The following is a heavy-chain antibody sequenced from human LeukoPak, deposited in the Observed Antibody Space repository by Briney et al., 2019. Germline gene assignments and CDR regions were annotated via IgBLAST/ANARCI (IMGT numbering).Heavy chain of an antibody. CDR2: ISSNGGST. Sequence: GGSLRLSCSASGFTFSSYAMHWGRQAPGKGLEYVSAISSNGGSTYYADSVKGRFTISRDNSKNTLYLQMSSLRAEDTAVYYCVKKTAYDSSGYFDYWGQGTLVTVSS. CDR3: VKKTAYDSSGYFDY. V-gene: IGHV3-64D*09. J-gene: IGHJ4*02. D-gene: IGHD3-22*01. CDR1: GFTFSSYA.